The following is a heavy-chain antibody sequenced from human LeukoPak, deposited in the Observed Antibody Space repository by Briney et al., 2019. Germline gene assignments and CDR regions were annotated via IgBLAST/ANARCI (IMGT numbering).Heavy chain of an antibody. D-gene: IGHD2-2*01. CDR3: ARARCSRTSCNTESDY. V-gene: IGHV3-74*01. Sequence: GGSLRLSCAASGFTLSPYWMHWVRQAPGKGLVWVSRINSDGSSTTYADSVKGRFTISRDNAKNTLYLQMNILRAEDTAVYYCARARCSRTSCNTESDYWGQGTLVTVSS. CDR2: INSDGSST. CDR1: GFTLSPYW. J-gene: IGHJ4*02.